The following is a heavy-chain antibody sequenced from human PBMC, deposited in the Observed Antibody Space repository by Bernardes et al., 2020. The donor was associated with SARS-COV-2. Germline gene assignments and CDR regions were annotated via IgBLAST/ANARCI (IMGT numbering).Heavy chain of an antibody. D-gene: IGHD3-22*01. J-gene: IGHJ4*02. Sequence: SETLYLTCTVSGGSISSYYWSWIRQPPGKELEWIGYIYYSGSTNYNPSLKSRVTISVDTSKNQFSLKLSSVTAADTAVYYCARDSSSGFDYWGQGTLVTVSS. CDR1: GGSISSYY. V-gene: IGHV4-59*01. CDR2: IYYSGST. CDR3: ARDSSSGFDY.